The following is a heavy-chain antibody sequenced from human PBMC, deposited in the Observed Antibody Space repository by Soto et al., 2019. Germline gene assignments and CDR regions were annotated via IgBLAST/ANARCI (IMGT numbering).Heavy chain of an antibody. CDR3: AKGRDIVATVGGWFDP. CDR2: ISGSGGST. V-gene: IGHV3-23*01. J-gene: IGHJ5*02. D-gene: IGHD5-12*01. CDR1: GFTFSSYA. Sequence: EVQLLESGGGLVQPGGSLRLSCAASGFTFSSYAMSWVRQARGKGLEWVSAISGSGGSTYYADSVKGRFTISRDNSKNTLYLQMNSLRAEDTAVYYCAKGRDIVATVGGWFDPWGQGTLVTVSS.